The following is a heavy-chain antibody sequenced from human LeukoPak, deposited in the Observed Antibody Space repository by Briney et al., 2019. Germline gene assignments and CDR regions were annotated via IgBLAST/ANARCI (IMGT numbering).Heavy chain of an antibody. J-gene: IGHJ4*02. Sequence: ASVKVSCKASGYTFTSYYMHWVRQAPGQGLEWMGIINPSGGSTSYAQKFQGRVTMTRDTSTSTVYMELSSLRSEDTAVYYCARGQLWYYYDSSGYEAFDYWGQGTLVTVSS. CDR1: GYTFTSYY. CDR2: INPSGGST. D-gene: IGHD3-22*01. CDR3: ARGQLWYYYDSSGYEAFDY. V-gene: IGHV1-46*01.